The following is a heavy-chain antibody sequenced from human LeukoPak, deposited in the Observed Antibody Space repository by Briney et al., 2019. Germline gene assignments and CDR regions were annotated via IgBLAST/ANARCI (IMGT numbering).Heavy chain of an antibody. D-gene: IGHD2-2*02. CDR3: AKDEGGLPAAIRGFDY. V-gene: IGHV3-9*01. CDR1: GFTFDDYA. Sequence: PGRSLRLSCAASGFTFDDYAMHWVRQAPGKGLEWVSGISWNSGSRGYADSVKGRFTISRDNAKNSLYLQMNSLRAEDTALYYCAKDEGGLPAAIRGFDYWGQGTLVTVSS. J-gene: IGHJ4*02. CDR2: ISWNSGSR.